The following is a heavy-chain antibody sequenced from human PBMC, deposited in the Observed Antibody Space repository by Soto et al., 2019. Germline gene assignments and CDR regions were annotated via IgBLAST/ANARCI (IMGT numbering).Heavy chain of an antibody. J-gene: IGHJ6*02. D-gene: IGHD3-10*01. CDR3: ARGGPTSADHYYGMDV. V-gene: IGHV1-18*01. CDR2: INSSNGNA. Sequence: QVQLVQSGGEGKKPGASVKVSCEASAYTFTRYGVNWVRQAPGQGLEWMGWINSSNGNAEYAQNLQGRVTMTIDTSTSTAYMELRSLRSDDTAVYYCARGGPTSADHYYGMDVWCQGTTVTVSS. CDR1: AYTFTRYG.